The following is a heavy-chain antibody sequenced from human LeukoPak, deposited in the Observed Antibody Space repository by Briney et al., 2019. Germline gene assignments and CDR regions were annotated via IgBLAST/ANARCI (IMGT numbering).Heavy chain of an antibody. CDR3: ARDYTYGRSGPSAERFDY. D-gene: IGHD3-22*01. V-gene: IGHV3-7*01. CDR2: IKQDGSEK. J-gene: IGHJ4*02. CDR1: GFTLSSSW. Sequence: GGSLRLSCAASGFTLSSSWMSWVRQAPGTGLEWVADIKQDGSEKFYVDSVKGRFTISRDNAKNSLYLQMNSLRAEDTAVYYCARDYTYGRSGPSAERFDYWGQGTLVTVSS.